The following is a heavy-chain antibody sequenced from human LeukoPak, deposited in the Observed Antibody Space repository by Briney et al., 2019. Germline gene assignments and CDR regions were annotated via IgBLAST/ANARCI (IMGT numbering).Heavy chain of an antibody. J-gene: IGHJ4*02. V-gene: IGHV3-21*01. D-gene: IGHD3-10*01. CDR2: ISSSSSYI. CDR3: ARVRPDYGSGYDY. CDR1: GFTFSSYS. Sequence: GGSLRLSCAASGFTFSSYSMNWVRQAPGKGLEWVSSISSSSSYIYYADSVKGRFTISRDNAKNSLYLQMNSLRAEDTAVYYCARVRPDYGSGYDYWGQGTLVTVSS.